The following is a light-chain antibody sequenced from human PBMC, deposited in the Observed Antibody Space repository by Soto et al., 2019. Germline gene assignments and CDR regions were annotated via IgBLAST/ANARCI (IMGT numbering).Light chain of an antibody. Sequence: QSALTQPPSASGSPGQSVTISCTGSSSDIGAYNYVSWYQQRPGQVPKLIIYEVTKRPSGVPDRFSGSKSGNTASLTVSGLQADDEAVYYCCSHAGSNSYYLFGPGTKLTVL. CDR1: SSDIGAYNY. CDR3: CSHAGSNSYYL. V-gene: IGLV2-8*01. J-gene: IGLJ1*01. CDR2: EVT.